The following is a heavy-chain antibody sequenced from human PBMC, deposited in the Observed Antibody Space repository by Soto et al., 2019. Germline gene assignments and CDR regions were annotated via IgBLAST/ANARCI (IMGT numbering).Heavy chain of an antibody. J-gene: IGHJ5*02. CDR1: GGSISSYY. D-gene: IGHD6-13*01. V-gene: IGHV4-59*01. CDR3: ARAVAAGKKWFDP. Sequence: QVQLQESGPGLVKPSETLSLTCTVSGGSISSYYWSWIRQPPGKGLEWIGYIYYSGSTNYNPSLKRRVTISVETTKNQFSPKLSSVTAADTAVYYCARAVAAGKKWFDPWGQGTLVTVSS. CDR2: IYYSGST.